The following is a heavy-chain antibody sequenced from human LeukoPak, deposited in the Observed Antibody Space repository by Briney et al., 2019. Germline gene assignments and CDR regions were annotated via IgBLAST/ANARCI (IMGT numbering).Heavy chain of an antibody. CDR3: AGERYSYGYGWYFDL. J-gene: IGHJ2*01. CDR2: IYYSGST. D-gene: IGHD5-18*01. CDR1: GGSISNGDYY. V-gene: IGHV4-30-4*01. Sequence: SQTLSLTCTVSGGSISNGDYYWSWIRQPPGKGLEWIGYIYYSGSTYYNPSLKSRVTISVDTSKNQFSLKLSSVTAADTAVYYCAGERYSYGYGWYFDLWGRGTLVTVSS.